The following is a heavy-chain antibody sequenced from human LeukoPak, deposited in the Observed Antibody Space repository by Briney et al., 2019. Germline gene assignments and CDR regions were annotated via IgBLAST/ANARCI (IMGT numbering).Heavy chain of an antibody. CDR1: GGSISSYY. D-gene: IGHD6-6*01. J-gene: IGHJ5*02. Sequence: SETLSLTCTVSGGSISSYYWSWIRQPPGKGLEWIGEINHSGSTNYNPSLKSRVTISVDTSKNQFSLKLSSVTAADTAVYYCARESRLIAARRFDPWGQGTLVTVSS. CDR3: ARESRLIAARRFDP. V-gene: IGHV4-34*01. CDR2: INHSGST.